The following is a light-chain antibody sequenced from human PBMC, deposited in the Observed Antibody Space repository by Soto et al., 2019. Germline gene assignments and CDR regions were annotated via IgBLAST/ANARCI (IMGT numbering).Light chain of an antibody. V-gene: IGKV2-28*01. Sequence: DIVMTQSPDSLAVSLGERATINCKSSQSVLYNSNNKNYLAWYLQKPGQSPQLLIYLGSNRASGVPDRFSGSGSGTDFTLKISRVEAEDVGVYYCMQALQTPITFGQGTRLE. J-gene: IGKJ5*01. CDR3: MQALQTPIT. CDR2: LGS. CDR1: QSVLYNSNNKNY.